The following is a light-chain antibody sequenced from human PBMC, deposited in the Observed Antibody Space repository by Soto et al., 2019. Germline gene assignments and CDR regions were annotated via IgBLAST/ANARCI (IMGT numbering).Light chain of an antibody. V-gene: IGLV2-14*01. Sequence: QSALTQPASVSGSPGQSITISCTGTRSDVGGYNYVSWYQQHPGKAPKLTIYDVTNRPSGVSNRFSGSKSGNTASLTISGLQAEDEADYYCDSYASTXTLGVFGNG. CDR1: RSDVGGYNY. J-gene: IGLJ1*01. CDR2: DVT. CDR3: DSYASTXTLGV.